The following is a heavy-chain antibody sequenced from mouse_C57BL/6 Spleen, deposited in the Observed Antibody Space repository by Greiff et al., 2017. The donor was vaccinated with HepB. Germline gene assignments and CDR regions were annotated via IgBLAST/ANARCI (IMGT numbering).Heavy chain of an antibody. J-gene: IGHJ4*01. CDR1: GYTFTSYW. CDR2: IHPNSGST. D-gene: IGHD2-3*01. CDR3: AREGWLLYAMDY. V-gene: IGHV1-64*01. Sequence: VQLQQPGAELVKPGASVKLSCKASGYTFTSYWMHWVKQRPGQGLEWIGMIHPNSGSTNYNEKFKSKATLTVDKSSSTAYMQLSSLTSEDSAVYYCAREGWLLYAMDYWGQGTSVTVSS.